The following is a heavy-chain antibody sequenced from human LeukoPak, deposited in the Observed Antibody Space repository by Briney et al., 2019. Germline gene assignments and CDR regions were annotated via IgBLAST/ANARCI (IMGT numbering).Heavy chain of an antibody. V-gene: IGHV4-34*01. CDR1: GGSFSGYY. D-gene: IGHD5-18*01. CDR3: ARGDTAMVVWYFDY. J-gene: IGHJ4*02. Sequence: SETLSLTCAVYGGSFSGYYWSWIRQPPGKGLEWIGEINHSGSTNYNPSLKSRVTISVDTSKNQFSLKLSSVTAADTAVYYCARGDTAMVVWYFDYWGQGTLVTVSS. CDR2: INHSGST.